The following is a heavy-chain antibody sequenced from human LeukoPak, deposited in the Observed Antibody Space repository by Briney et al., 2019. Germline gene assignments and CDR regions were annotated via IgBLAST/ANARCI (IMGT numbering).Heavy chain of an antibody. CDR1: GDSITSDY. CDR2: INNRGTT. CDR3: ARYRDGDSDISLDI. V-gene: IGHV4-59*08. D-gene: IGHD4-17*01. Sequence: PSETLSLTCTVSGDSITSDYWSWIRQPQGKGLEWIGFINNRGTTSYNPSLKSRVTISRDMSKNQFALKLSSVSAADTAVYYRARYRDGDSDISLDIWGQGTLVTVSS. J-gene: IGHJ4*02.